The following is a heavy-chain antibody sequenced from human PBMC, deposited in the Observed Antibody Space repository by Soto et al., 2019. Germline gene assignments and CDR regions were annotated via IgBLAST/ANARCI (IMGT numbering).Heavy chain of an antibody. J-gene: IGHJ4*02. Sequence: QVQLVESGGGVVQPGGSLRLSCAASGFTITYYGMHWVRQAPGKGLEWVAGLSSDGISEYYADSVKGRFSVSRDNIKNSIFRQISSLKGEDTAVYFCARNFAPQGQYNFDYWGQGTLVTVSS. CDR2: LSSDGISE. CDR1: GFTITYYG. CDR3: ARNFAPQGQYNFDY. D-gene: IGHD5-18*01. V-gene: IGHV3-33*01.